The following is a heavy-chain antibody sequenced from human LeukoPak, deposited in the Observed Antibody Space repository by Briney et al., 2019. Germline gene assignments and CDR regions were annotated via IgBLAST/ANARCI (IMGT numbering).Heavy chain of an antibody. CDR3: GKHSSSWYGEYFQH. J-gene: IGHJ1*01. D-gene: IGHD6-13*01. CDR2: ISYDGSNK. CDR1: GFTFSSYG. Sequence: PGGSLRLSCAASGFTFSSYGMHWVRQAPGKGLEWVAVISYDGSNKYYADSVKGRFTISRDNSKNTLYLQMNSLRAEDTAVYYCGKHSSSWYGEYFQHWGQGTLVTVSS. V-gene: IGHV3-30*18.